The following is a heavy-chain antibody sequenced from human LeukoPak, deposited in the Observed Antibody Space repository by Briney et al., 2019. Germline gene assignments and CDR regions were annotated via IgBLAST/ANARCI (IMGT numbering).Heavy chain of an antibody. CDR1: GGSISSYY. CDR3: ARHRGGRFSESYCDY. Sequence: SETLSLTRTVSGGSISSYYWSWIRQPPGRGLEWIGYIYDSANSDYNPSLNSRVAISRDTSKNQLSLRLSSVTAADTAVYYCARHRGGRFSESYCDYWGQGILVTVSS. V-gene: IGHV4-59*08. J-gene: IGHJ4*02. D-gene: IGHD3-10*01. CDR2: IYDSANS.